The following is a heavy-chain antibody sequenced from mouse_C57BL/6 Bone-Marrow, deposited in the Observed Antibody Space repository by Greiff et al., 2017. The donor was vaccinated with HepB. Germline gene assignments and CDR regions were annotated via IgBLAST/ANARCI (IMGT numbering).Heavy chain of an antibody. Sequence: EVKLVESGGGLVQSGRSLRLSCATSGFTFSDFYMEWVRQAPGKGLEWIAASRNKANDYTTEYSASVKGRFIVSRDTSQSILYLQMNALRAEDTAIYYCARDTRYRGAMDYWGQGTSVTVSS. D-gene: IGHD2-14*01. CDR3: ARDTRYRGAMDY. CDR2: SRNKANDYTT. J-gene: IGHJ4*01. V-gene: IGHV7-1*01. CDR1: GFTFSDFY.